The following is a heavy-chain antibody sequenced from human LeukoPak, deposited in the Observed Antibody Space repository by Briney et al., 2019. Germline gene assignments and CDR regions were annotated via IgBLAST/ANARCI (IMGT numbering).Heavy chain of an antibody. Sequence: GGSLRLSCAASGFTFSSYAMHWVRQAPGKGLEWVAVISYDGSNKYYADSVKGRFTISRDNSKNTLYLQMNSLRAEDTAVYYCASVSDFWSGYSATTYYYYGMDVWGQGTTVTVSS. V-gene: IGHV3-30-3*01. D-gene: IGHD3-3*01. CDR3: ASVSDFWSGYSATTYYYYGMDV. CDR2: ISYDGSNK. J-gene: IGHJ6*02. CDR1: GFTFSSYA.